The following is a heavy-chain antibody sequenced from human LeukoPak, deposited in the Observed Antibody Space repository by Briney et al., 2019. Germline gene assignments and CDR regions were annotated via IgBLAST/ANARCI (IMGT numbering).Heavy chain of an antibody. V-gene: IGHV1-69*01. CDR3: ARVPPNILTGYYHYYYYGMDV. D-gene: IGHD3-9*01. Sequence: SVKVSCKASGGTFSSYAISWVRQAPGQGLEWMGGIIPIFGTANYAQKFQGRVTITADESTSTAYMELSSLRSEDTAVYYCARVPPNILTGYYHYYYYGMDVWGQGTTVTVSS. J-gene: IGHJ6*02. CDR2: IIPIFGTA. CDR1: GGTFSSYA.